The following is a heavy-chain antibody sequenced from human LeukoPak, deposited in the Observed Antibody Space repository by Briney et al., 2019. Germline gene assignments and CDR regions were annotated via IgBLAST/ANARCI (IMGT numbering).Heavy chain of an antibody. D-gene: IGHD3-16*02. CDR3: AKDLTFGGVIVPNAFDI. V-gene: IGHV3-23*01. CDR1: GFSIMNSA. Sequence: GGSLRLSCAASGFSIMNSAMNWVRQAPGKGLEWVSAINGTAIDTDYADSVKGRFTISRDYSKNTLYLQMNSLRAEDTAVYYCAKDLTFGGVIVPNAFDIWGQGTMVTVSS. J-gene: IGHJ3*02. CDR2: INGTAIDT.